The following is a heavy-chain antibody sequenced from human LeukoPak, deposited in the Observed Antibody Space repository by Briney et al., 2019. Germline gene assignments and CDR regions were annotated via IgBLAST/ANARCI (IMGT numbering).Heavy chain of an antibody. J-gene: IGHJ4*02. D-gene: IGHD2-2*03. Sequence: SETLSLTCTVSGDSISDSSYYWDWIRQPPGKGLEWIASIYYSGSTYYNPSLKSRVTISVDTSKNQFSLKLSSVTAADTAVYYCARLDRPLRYFDYWGQGTLVTVSS. CDR2: IYYSGST. V-gene: IGHV4-39*07. CDR3: ARLDRPLRYFDY. CDR1: GDSISDSSYY.